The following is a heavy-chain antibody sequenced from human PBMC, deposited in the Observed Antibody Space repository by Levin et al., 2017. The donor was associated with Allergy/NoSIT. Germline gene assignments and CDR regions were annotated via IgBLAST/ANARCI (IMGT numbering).Heavy chain of an antibody. CDR2: ISDSGSI. Sequence: NASETLSLTCSVSGASISSGGYFWTWIRQPPGKGLEWIGYISDSGSIYYNPSLKSRVTLSVDRSKNQFSLQLTSVTAADTAVYYCASFLNWNYIFWGQGTLVTVSS. CDR1: GASISSGGYF. J-gene: IGHJ4*02. V-gene: IGHV4-30-2*01. D-gene: IGHD1-7*01. CDR3: ASFLNWNYIF.